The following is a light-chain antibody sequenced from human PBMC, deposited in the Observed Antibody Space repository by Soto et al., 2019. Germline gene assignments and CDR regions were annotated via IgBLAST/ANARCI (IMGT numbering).Light chain of an antibody. J-gene: IGLJ1*01. V-gene: IGLV1-40*01. CDR2: SDD. Sequence: QSVLTQPPSVSGAPGQRVTISCTGSSSNIGAGYDVHWYQQFPGTAPQLLIYSDDQRPSGVPDRFSGSKSGTSASLAISGLQAEDEADYYCAAWDDSLSGYVFGTGTKLTVL. CDR1: SSNIGAGYD. CDR3: AAWDDSLSGYV.